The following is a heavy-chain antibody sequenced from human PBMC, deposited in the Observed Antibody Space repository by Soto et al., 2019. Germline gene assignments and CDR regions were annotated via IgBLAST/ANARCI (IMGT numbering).Heavy chain of an antibody. CDR3: ARTKKYYHGSGSYYDQLFEVTWFDP. CDR1: GGSISSGGYY. Sequence: SETMSLTCTVSGGSISSGGYYWSWLRQHPGKGLEWIGYIYYSGSTYYNPSLKSRVTISVDTSKNQFSLKLSSVTAADTAVYYCARTKKYYHGSGSYYDQLFEVTWFDPWGQGTLVTVSS. V-gene: IGHV4-31*03. CDR2: IYYSGST. D-gene: IGHD3-10*01. J-gene: IGHJ5*02.